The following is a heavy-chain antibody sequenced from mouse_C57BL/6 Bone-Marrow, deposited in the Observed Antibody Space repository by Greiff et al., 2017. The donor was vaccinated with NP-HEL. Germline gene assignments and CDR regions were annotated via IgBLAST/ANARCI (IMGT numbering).Heavy chain of an antibody. V-gene: IGHV1-82*01. CDR1: GYAFSSSW. Sequence: QVQLQQSGPELVKPGASVKISCKASGYAFSSSWMNRVKQRPGKGLEWIGRIYPGDGDTNYNGKFKGKATLTADKSSSTAYMQLSSLTSEDSAVYFCARRGWFLDYWGQGTTLTVSS. CDR3: ARRGWFLDY. D-gene: IGHD2-3*01. CDR2: IYPGDGDT. J-gene: IGHJ2*01.